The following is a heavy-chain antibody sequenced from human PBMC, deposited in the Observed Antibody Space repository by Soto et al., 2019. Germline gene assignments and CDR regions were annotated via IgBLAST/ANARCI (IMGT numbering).Heavy chain of an antibody. V-gene: IGHV3-9*01. D-gene: IGHD6-19*01. CDR2: ISWNSGSI. J-gene: IGHJ4*02. CDR3: AKDRGLVLSFYFDY. Sequence: EVQLVESGGGLVQPGRSLRLSCAASGFTFDDYAMHWVWQAQGKGLEWVSGISWNSGSIGYADSVKGRFTISRDNAKNSLFLQMNSLRAEDTALYYCAKDRGLVLSFYFDYWGQGTLVTVSS. CDR1: GFTFDDYA.